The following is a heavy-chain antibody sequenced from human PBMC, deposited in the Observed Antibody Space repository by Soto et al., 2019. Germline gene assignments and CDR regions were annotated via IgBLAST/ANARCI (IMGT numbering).Heavy chain of an antibody. D-gene: IGHD2-15*01. Sequence: PGPAGASETLSLTFTVSARSISRGGYYWSWIRQHPGKGLEWIGYIYYRGSNYYNPSLKSRVTISVDTSKNQFSLKLSSVTAADTAVYYCARAVGGPIDYWGQGTLVTVSS. CDR2: IYYRGSN. J-gene: IGHJ4*02. CDR1: ARSISRGGYY. V-gene: IGHV4-31*03. CDR3: ARAVGGPIDY.